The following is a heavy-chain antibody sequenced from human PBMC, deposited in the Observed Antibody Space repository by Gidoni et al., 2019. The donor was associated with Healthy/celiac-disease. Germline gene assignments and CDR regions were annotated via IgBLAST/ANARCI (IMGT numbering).Heavy chain of an antibody. CDR2: IYYSGRT. CDR3: ARAREYYDIFTGYYPLFDY. V-gene: IGHV4-31*03. D-gene: IGHD3-9*01. CDR1: GGPIGSGGYY. Sequence: QVQLQEPGPALAKPSQTQSLPCPVAGGPIGSGGYYWSSSRQHPGKGLEWIEYIYYSGRTYYNPSLKSRVTISVDTSKNQFSLKLSSVSAEDTAVYYGARAREYYDIFTGYYPLFDYWGQGTLVTVSS. J-gene: IGHJ4*02.